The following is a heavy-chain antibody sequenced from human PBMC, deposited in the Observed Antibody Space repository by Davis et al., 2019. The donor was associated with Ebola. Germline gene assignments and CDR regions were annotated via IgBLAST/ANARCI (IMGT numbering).Heavy chain of an antibody. CDR3: ASPTLMMASKYGHYYYGLDV. CDR2: ISFDGNHM. D-gene: IGHD5-24*01. CDR1: GFIFGTYA. V-gene: IGHV3-30-3*01. Sequence: PGGSLRLSCAASGFIFGTYAMHWVRLAPGKGLEWVAVISFDGNHMYYADSVKGRFTISRDNAENTLHLEMNSLKPEDTAVYYCASPTLMMASKYGHYYYGLDVWGQGTTVTVSS. J-gene: IGHJ6*02.